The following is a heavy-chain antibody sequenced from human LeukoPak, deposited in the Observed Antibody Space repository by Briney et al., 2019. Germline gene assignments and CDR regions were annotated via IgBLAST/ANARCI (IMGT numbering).Heavy chain of an antibody. CDR2: IYPGDSDT. V-gene: IGHV5-51*01. CDR3: ATQPGTDRFFDF. Sequence: GESLKISCKGSGYSFTSYWIGWVRQMPGKGLEWMGFIYPGDSDTRYSPSFQGHVTISVDKSSATAYLQWSRLEASDTGLYYCATQPGTDRFFDFWGQGTLVTVSS. J-gene: IGHJ4*02. CDR1: GYSFTSYW.